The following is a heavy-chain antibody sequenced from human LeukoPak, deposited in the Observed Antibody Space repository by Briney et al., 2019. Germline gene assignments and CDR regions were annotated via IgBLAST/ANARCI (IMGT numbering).Heavy chain of an antibody. V-gene: IGHV4-30-2*01. D-gene: IGHD6-25*01. CDR3: AREAAHLIFDY. J-gene: IGHJ4*02. Sequence: PSETLSLTCTVSGGSISSGGYYWSWIRQHPGKGLEWIGYIYHSGSTYYNPSLKSRVTISVDRSKNQFSLKLSSVTAADTAVYYCAREAAHLIFDYWGQGTLVTVSS. CDR1: GGSISSGGYY. CDR2: IYHSGST.